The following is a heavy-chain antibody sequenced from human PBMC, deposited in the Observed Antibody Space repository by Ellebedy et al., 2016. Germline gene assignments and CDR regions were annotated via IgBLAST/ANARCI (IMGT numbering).Heavy chain of an antibody. Sequence: GGSLRLSXAGSGFTFRAYTLNWVRQAPGKGLEWVASISGNSLITHYADSLKGRFTISRDNAKNSLYLQMNSLTGEDTAVYFCARGEGYGDPPANWGQGILVTVSS. J-gene: IGHJ4*02. D-gene: IGHD4-17*01. V-gene: IGHV3-48*04. CDR1: GFTFRAYT. CDR2: ISGNSLIT. CDR3: ARGEGYGDPPAN.